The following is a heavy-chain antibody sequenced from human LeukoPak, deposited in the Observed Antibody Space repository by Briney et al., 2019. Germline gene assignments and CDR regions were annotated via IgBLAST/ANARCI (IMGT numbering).Heavy chain of an antibody. J-gene: IGHJ5*02. CDR2: INSDGSST. CDR3: AREGAWGNWFDP. CDR1: GFTFSSYG. V-gene: IGHV3-74*01. Sequence: PGGSLRLFCAASGFTFSSYGMHWVRQAPGKGLVWVSRINSDGSSTSYADSVKGRFTISRDNAKNTLYLQMNSLRAEDTAVYYCAREGAWGNWFDPWGQGTLVTVSS. D-gene: IGHD1-26*01.